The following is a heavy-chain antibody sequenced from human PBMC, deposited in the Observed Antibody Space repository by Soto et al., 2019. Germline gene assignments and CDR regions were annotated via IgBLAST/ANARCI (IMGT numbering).Heavy chain of an antibody. D-gene: IGHD6-13*01. Sequence: GGSLRLSCAASGFTFSSYGMHWVRQAPGKGLEWVAVIWYDGSNKYYADSVKGRFAISRDNSKNTLYLQMNSLRAEDTAVYYCARGYAAAGTIDYWGQGTLVTVSS. CDR1: GFTFSSYG. CDR3: ARGYAAAGTIDY. CDR2: IWYDGSNK. J-gene: IGHJ4*02. V-gene: IGHV3-33*01.